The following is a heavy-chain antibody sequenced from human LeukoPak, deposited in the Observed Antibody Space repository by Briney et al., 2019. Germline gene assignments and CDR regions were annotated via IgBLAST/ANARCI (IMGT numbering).Heavy chain of an antibody. CDR2: ISGSGGST. Sequence: GGSLRLSCAASGFTFTSYSMNWVRQAPGKGLEWVSTISGSGGSTYYADSVKGRFTISRDNSKNTLFLQMNSLRAEDTAVYYCAKSTLGGSYYFTYFDYWGQGTLVTVSS. V-gene: IGHV3-23*01. J-gene: IGHJ4*02. CDR3: AKSTLGGSYYFTYFDY. CDR1: GFTFTSYS. D-gene: IGHD1-26*01.